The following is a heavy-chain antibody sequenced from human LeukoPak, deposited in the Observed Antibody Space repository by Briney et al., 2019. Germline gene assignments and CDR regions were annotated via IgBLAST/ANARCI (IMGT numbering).Heavy chain of an antibody. D-gene: IGHD1-1*01. J-gene: IGHJ2*01. CDR1: GGSISSGGYS. CDR2: IYYSGST. Sequence: PSETLSLTCAVSGGSISSGGYSWSWIRQPPGKGLEWIGYIYYSGSTNYNPSLKSRVTISVDTSKNQFSLKLSSVTAADTAVYYCARIQAKLETTWFDPWGRGTLVTVSS. V-gene: IGHV4-61*08. CDR3: ARIQAKLETTWFDP.